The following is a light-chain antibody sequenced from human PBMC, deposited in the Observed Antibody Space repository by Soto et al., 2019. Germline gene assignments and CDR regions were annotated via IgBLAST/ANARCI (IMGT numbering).Light chain of an antibody. CDR2: DAS. CDR3: LQYDNWPPWT. Sequence: EIVMTQSPATLSVSPGERATLSCRASQSVSSNLAWYQQKPGQAPRLLIYDASTRATGIPARFSGSGSGAEFTLPISSLQSEDFAVYYCLQYDNWPPWTFGQGNKVEVK. V-gene: IGKV3-15*01. J-gene: IGKJ1*01. CDR1: QSVSSN.